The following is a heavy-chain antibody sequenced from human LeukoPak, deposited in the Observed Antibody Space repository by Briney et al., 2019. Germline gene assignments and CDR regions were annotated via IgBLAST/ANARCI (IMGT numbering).Heavy chain of an antibody. CDR1: GYSFTTYW. CDR3: ARQADYNIVTGYYKGHLDY. D-gene: IGHD3-9*01. V-gene: IGHV5-51*01. Sequence: GESLKISXKGSGYSFTTYWIAWVRQVPGKGLEWMGIIYPGDSDTISSPSFQGQVTISADKSINTAYLQWSSLKASDTAMYYCARQADYNIVTGYYKGHLDYWGQGTLVTVSS. CDR2: IYPGDSDT. J-gene: IGHJ4*02.